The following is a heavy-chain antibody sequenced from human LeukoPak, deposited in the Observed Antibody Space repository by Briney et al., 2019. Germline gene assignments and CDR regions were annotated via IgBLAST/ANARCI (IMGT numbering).Heavy chain of an antibody. D-gene: IGHD6-19*01. CDR2: ISAYNGNT. Sequence: ASVKVSCKASGYTFTSYGTSWVRQAPGQGLEWMGWISAYNGNTNYAQKLQGRVTMTTDTSTSTAYMELRSLRSDDTAVYYCARADIAVAGRGRYGYWGQGTLVTVSS. V-gene: IGHV1-18*01. CDR3: ARADIAVAGRGRYGY. CDR1: GYTFTSYG. J-gene: IGHJ4*02.